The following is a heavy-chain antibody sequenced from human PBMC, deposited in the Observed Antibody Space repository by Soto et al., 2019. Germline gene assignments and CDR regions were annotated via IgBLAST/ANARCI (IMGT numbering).Heavy chain of an antibody. D-gene: IGHD3-10*01. J-gene: IGHJ3*02. CDR2: ISAYNGNT. CDR3: AKGGSGSYSNAFDI. Sequence: ASVKVSCKASGYIFTSYGVTWVRQAPGQGLEWMGWISAYNGNTIHAQKLQARVTMTTDTSTSTVYMELRSLRSDDTAVYYCAKGGSGSYSNAFDIWGQGTMVTVSS. CDR1: GYIFTSYG. V-gene: IGHV1-18*01.